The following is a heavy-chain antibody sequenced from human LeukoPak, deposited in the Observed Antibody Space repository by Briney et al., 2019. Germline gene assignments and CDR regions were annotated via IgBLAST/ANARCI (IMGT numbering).Heavy chain of an antibody. J-gene: IGHJ6*03. CDR3: ARGGPPGYYYDYYMDV. V-gene: IGHV4-4*07. Sequence: SETLSLTCTVSGGSISSYYWSWIRQPAGKGLEWIGRIHTSGRTNYNPSLKSRVTMSVDTSKNQFSLKMSSVTAADTAVYFCARGGPPGYYYDYYMDVWGKGTTVTISS. CDR1: GGSISSYY. CDR2: IHTSGRT.